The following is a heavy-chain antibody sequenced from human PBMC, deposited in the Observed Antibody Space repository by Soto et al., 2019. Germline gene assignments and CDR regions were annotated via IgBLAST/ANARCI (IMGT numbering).Heavy chain of an antibody. CDR3: ARDRVAATRTSYYGLDA. V-gene: IGHV4-4*02. J-gene: IGHJ6*02. D-gene: IGHD6-25*01. CDR2: IYHSGTT. CDR1: GGSISSFNW. Sequence: SETLSLTCAVSGGSISSFNWWSWIRQTPGKGLEWIGEIYHSGTTNYNPSLKSRATISVDKSKNHFSLKLTSVTAADTAVYYCARDRVAATRTSYYGLDAWGQGTTVTVSS.